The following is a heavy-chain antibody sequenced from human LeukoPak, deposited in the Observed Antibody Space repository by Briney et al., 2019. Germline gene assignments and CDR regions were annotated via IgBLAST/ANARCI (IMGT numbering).Heavy chain of an antibody. CDR2: IIPILGIA. Sequence: SVKVSCKASGGTFSSYAISWVRQAPGQGLEWMGRIIPILGIANYAQKFQGRVTITADKSTSTAYMELNSLRAEDTAVYYCAKDLEMATIPYGMDVWGQGTTVTVSS. CDR3: AKDLEMATIPYGMDV. CDR1: GGTFSSYA. D-gene: IGHD5-24*01. J-gene: IGHJ6*02. V-gene: IGHV1-69*04.